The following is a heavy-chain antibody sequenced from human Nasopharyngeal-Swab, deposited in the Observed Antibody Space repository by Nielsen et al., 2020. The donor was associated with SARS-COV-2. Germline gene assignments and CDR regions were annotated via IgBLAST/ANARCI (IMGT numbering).Heavy chain of an antibody. CDR2: IRSKAYGGTT. J-gene: IGHJ4*02. V-gene: IGHV3-49*04. Sequence: GESLKISCTASGFTFGDYAMSWVRQAPGKGLEWVGFIRSKAYGGTTEYAASVKGRFTIPRDDSKSIAYLQMNSLKTEDTAVYYCTRDDFWSGYHDYWGQGTLVTVSS. CDR3: TRDDFWSGYHDY. D-gene: IGHD3-3*01. CDR1: GFTFGDYA.